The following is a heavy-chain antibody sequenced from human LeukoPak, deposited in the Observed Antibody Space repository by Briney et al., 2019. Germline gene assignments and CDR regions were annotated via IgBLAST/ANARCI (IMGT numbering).Heavy chain of an antibody. V-gene: IGHV3-30-3*01. CDR2: ISHDGSNK. J-gene: IGHJ4*02. CDR3: ARDGEGLSPPFDY. CDR1: GFAFSSYA. Sequence: GGSLRLSCAASGFAFSSYAMHWVRQAPGKGLEWVAVISHDGSNKYYADSVKGRFTISRDNSKNTLYLQMNSLRAEDTAVYYCARDGEGLSPPFDYWGQGTLVTVSS. D-gene: IGHD3-3*01.